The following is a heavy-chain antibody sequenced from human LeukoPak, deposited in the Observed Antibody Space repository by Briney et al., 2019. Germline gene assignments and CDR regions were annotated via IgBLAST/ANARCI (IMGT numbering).Heavy chain of an antibody. CDR2: ISYSGSN. CDR1: GGSISSYY. Sequence: PSETLSLTCTVAGGSISSYYWSWMRQPPGKGLEWIGYISYSGSNNYNPSLKSRVSISVDTSKNQFSLNLSSVTAADTAVYYCARLFRRIAAGGCFDPWGQGTLVTVSS. V-gene: IGHV4-59*12. CDR3: ARLFRRIAAGGCFDP. D-gene: IGHD6-13*01. J-gene: IGHJ5*02.